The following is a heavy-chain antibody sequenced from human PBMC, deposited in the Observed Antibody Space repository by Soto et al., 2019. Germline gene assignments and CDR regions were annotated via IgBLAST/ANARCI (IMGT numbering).Heavy chain of an antibody. J-gene: IGHJ4*02. Sequence: PGGSLRLSCAASGFTFSNAWMSWVRRAPGKGLEWVGRIKSKTDGGTTDYAAPVKGRFTISRDDSKNTLYLQMNSLKTEDTAVYYCTTDPTVTTNDYWGQGTLVTVSS. D-gene: IGHD4-17*01. CDR3: TTDPTVTTNDY. CDR2: IKSKTDGGTT. CDR1: GFTFSNAW. V-gene: IGHV3-15*01.